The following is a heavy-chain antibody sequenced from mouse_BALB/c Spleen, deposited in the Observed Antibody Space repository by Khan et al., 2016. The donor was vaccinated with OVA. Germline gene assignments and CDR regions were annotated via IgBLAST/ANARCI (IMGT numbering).Heavy chain of an antibody. CDR1: GYTFTDFY. V-gene: IGHV1-77*01. D-gene: IGHD1-2*01. J-gene: IGHJ3*01. Sequence: QVRLQQSGAELARPGASVKLSCKASGYTFTDFYINWVKQRTGQGLEWIGEISPGSGDTFYNERFKDKATLTADKSSNTAYMQLSSLTSEASAVYVCARRNYFGYTFAYWGQGTLVTVSA. CDR3: ARRNYFGYTFAY. CDR2: ISPGSGDT.